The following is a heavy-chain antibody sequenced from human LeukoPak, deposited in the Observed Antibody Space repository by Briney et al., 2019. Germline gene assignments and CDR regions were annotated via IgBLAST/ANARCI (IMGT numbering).Heavy chain of an antibody. CDR1: GFTVSSNY. D-gene: IGHD4-17*01. Sequence: GGSLRLSCAASGFTVSSNYMSWVRQAPGKGLEWVSSISSGSWSIYHADSVKGRFTVSRDNAKDSLYLQMNSLRAEDTAVYYCARDHPTVTNCFDLWGRGTLVTVSS. CDR2: ISSGSWSI. J-gene: IGHJ2*01. V-gene: IGHV3-21*01. CDR3: ARDHPTVTNCFDL.